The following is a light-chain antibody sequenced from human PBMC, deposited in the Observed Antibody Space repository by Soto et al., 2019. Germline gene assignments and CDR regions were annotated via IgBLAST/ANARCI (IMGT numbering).Light chain of an antibody. J-gene: IGLJ1*01. Sequence: QSALTQPASVSGSPGQSITISCTGTSSDVGGYDYVSWYQQHPGKAPKLMIYEVSNRPSGVSNLFSGSKSGSTASLTISGLQAEDEADYYCSSYTSSSTYVFGTGTKVTVL. CDR2: EVS. CDR3: SSYTSSSTYV. V-gene: IGLV2-14*01. CDR1: SSDVGGYDY.